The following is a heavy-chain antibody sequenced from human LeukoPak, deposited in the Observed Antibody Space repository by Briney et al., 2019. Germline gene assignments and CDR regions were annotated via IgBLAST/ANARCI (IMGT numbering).Heavy chain of an antibody. J-gene: IGHJ4*02. Sequence: SGPTLVNPTQTLTLTCTFSGFSLSTSGMRVSCIRQPPGKALGWLARIDWDDDKFYSTSLKTRLTIAKDTSKNQVVLTMTNMDPVDTATYYCARASYYYDSSGYYYYYFDYWGQGTLVTVSS. CDR3: ARASYYYDSSGYYYYYFDY. CDR1: GFSLSTSGMR. CDR2: IDWDDDK. V-gene: IGHV2-70*04. D-gene: IGHD3-22*01.